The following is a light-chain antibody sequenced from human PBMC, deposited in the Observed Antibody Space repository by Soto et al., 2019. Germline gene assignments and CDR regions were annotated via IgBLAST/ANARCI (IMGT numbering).Light chain of an antibody. J-gene: IGKJ5*01. CDR3: QQYGSSIT. V-gene: IGKV3-20*01. CDR2: GAS. Sequence: EIVLTQSPGTLSLSPGERATLSCRASQSVTSNYLAWYQQKSGQAPRLLIFGASSRDTGIPDRVSGSGSGTEFTLTISRLEPEDSAVYYCQQYGSSITFGQGTRLEIK. CDR1: QSVTSNY.